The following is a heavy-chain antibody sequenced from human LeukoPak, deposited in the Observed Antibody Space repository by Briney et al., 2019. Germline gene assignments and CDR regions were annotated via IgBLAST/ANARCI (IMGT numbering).Heavy chain of an antibody. CDR3: AKVPNPMADGELDY. V-gene: IGHV3-30-3*01. D-gene: IGHD3-10*01. Sequence: GGSLRLPFAASGFTFSSYAMHWVRQAPGKGLEWVAVISYDGSNKYYADSVKGRFTISRDNSKNTLYLQMNSLRAEDTAVYYCAKVPNPMADGELDYWGQGTLVTVSS. CDR2: ISYDGSNK. CDR1: GFTFSSYA. J-gene: IGHJ4*02.